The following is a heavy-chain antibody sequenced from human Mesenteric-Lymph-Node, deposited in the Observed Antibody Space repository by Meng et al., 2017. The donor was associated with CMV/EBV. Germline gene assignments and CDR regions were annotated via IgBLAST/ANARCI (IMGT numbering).Heavy chain of an antibody. CDR3: ARGGNSRFDP. CDR2: INHSGST. CDR1: GGSFSGYY. Sequence: SLTCAVYGGSFSGYYWSSIRQPPGKGLEWIGEINHSGSTNYNPSLKSRVTISVDTSKNQFSLKLSSVTAADTAVYYCARGGNSRFDPWGQGTLVTVSS. D-gene: IGHD4-23*01. V-gene: IGHV4-34*01. J-gene: IGHJ5*02.